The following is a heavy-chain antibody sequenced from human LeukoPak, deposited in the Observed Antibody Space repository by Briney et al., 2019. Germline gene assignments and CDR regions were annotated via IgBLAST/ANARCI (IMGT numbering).Heavy chain of an antibody. D-gene: IGHD2-2*01. CDR2: INHSGST. CDR1: GGSFSCYY. J-gene: IGHJ6*04. V-gene: IGHV4-34*01. CDR3: ASLGYCSSTSCLISRASVDV. Sequence: SETLSLTCAVYGGSFSCYYWSWIRQPPGKGLEWIGEINHSGSTNYNPSLKSRVTISVDTSNNQFSLKLSSVTAADTAVYYCASLGYCSSTSCLISRASVDVWGKGTTVTVSS.